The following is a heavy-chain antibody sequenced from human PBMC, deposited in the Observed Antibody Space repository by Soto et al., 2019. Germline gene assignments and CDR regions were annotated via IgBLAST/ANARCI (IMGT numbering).Heavy chain of an antibody. J-gene: IGHJ4*02. D-gene: IGHD5-12*01. CDR1: GYTFTSSG. CDR3: ARDQGGYGIFDD. CDR2: ISGHNGVT. V-gene: IGHV1-18*04. Sequence: QVQLVQSGPEVKKPEASVKVSCKTSGYTFTSSGISWVRQAPGQGPEWMGWISGHNGVTNFARKFQDRVTLTIDSSTTTADMEVRSLSFADTAIYYCARDQGGYGIFDDWGQGTLVTVSS.